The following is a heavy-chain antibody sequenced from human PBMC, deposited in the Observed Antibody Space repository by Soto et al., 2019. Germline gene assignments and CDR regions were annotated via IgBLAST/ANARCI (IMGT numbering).Heavy chain of an antibody. Sequence: WGALRLSCTASGLEFSCESMCWVCESPAQGLERVSSRSGRGRTIYHADSMRGRFAISKDNSKNSLYRQLNNLRVDDTAVYYCAKVGTSYYYGMDVWGQGTTVTVSS. CDR1: GLEFSCES. CDR2: RSGRGRTI. D-gene: IGHD1-7*01. CDR3: AKVGTSYYYGMDV. J-gene: IGHJ6*02. V-gene: IGHV3-23*01.